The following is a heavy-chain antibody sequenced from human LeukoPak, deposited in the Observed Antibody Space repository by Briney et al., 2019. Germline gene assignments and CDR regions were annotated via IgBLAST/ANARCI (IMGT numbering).Heavy chain of an antibody. CDR1: GGSISSYY. CDR3: ARVGAPYSSSWYFSL. Sequence: SETLSLTCTVSGGSISSYYWSWIRQPPGKGLKWIGYIYYSGSTNYNPSLKSRVTISVDTSKNQFSLKLSSVTAADTAVYYCARVGAPYSSSWYFSLWGQGTLVTVSS. V-gene: IGHV4-59*01. D-gene: IGHD6-13*01. CDR2: IYYSGST. J-gene: IGHJ4*02.